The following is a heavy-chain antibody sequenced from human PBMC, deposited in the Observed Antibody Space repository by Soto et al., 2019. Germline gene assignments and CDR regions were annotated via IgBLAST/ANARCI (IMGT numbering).Heavy chain of an antibody. CDR2: ISYDGSNK. J-gene: IGHJ4*02. Sequence: QVQLVESGGGVVQPGRSLRLSCAASGFTFSSYGMHWVRQAPGKGLEWVAVISYDGSNKYYADSVKGRFTISRDNSKNTLYLQMNSLRAEDTAVYYCAKDLMEVGGQGTLVTVPS. CDR3: AKDLMEV. V-gene: IGHV3-30*18. D-gene: IGHD3-10*01. CDR1: GFTFSSYG.